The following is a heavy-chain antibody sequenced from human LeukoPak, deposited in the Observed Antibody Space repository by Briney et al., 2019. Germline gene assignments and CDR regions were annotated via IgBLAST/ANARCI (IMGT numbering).Heavy chain of an antibody. V-gene: IGHV4-59*12. J-gene: IGHJ4*02. CDR1: GGSISSYY. CDR3: ASRSQGPKRWLQEHSTRTSSGFDY. Sequence: SETLSVTCTVSGGSISSYYWSWIRQPPGKGLEWIGYFYYSGGANYNPSLTSRVTISVDTSKTQFSLNLSSVTAADTAVYYCASRSQGPKRWLQEHSTRTSSGFDYWGQGALVTVSS. CDR2: FYYSGGA. D-gene: IGHD5-24*01.